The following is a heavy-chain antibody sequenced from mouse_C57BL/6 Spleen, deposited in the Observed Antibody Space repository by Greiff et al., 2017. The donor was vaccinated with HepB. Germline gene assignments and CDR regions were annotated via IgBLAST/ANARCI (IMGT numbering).Heavy chain of an antibody. CDR1: GYSITSGYY. Sequence: VQLKESGPGLVKPSQSLSLTCSVTGYSITSGYYWNWIRQFPGNKLEWMGYISYDGSNNYNPSLKNRISITRDTSKNQFFLKLNSVTTEDTATYYCARAGTEGFDYWGQGTTLTVSS. V-gene: IGHV3-6*01. D-gene: IGHD4-1*01. J-gene: IGHJ2*01. CDR2: ISYDGSN. CDR3: ARAGTEGFDY.